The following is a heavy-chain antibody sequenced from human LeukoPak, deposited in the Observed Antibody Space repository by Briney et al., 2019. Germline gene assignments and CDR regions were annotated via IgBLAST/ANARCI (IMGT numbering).Heavy chain of an antibody. CDR3: AKRDGYYYFDY. CDR2: IGAGGST. Sequence: GGSLRLSCSASGFTFSSYAMHWVRQAPGKGLDWVSSIGAGGSTYYADSVKGRFTISRDNSKNTLYLQMNSLRAEDTAVYYCAKRDGYYYFDYWGQGTLVTVSS. CDR1: GFTFSSYA. D-gene: IGHD3-22*01. V-gene: IGHV3-23*01. J-gene: IGHJ4*02.